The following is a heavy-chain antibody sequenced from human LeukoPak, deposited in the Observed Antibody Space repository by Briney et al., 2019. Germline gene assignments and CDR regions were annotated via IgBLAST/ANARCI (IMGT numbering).Heavy chain of an antibody. J-gene: IGHJ4*02. CDR3: ARIGYGRIFDY. V-gene: IGHV3-48*03. CDR2: ISSSGSTI. Sequence: GGSLRLSCAASGFTFSSYEMNWVRQAPGKGLEWVSYISSSGSTIYYADSVKGRFTISRDNAKNSLYLQMNSLRAEDTAVYYCARIGYGRIFDYWGQGTLVTVSS. CDR1: GFTFSSYE. D-gene: IGHD5-18*01.